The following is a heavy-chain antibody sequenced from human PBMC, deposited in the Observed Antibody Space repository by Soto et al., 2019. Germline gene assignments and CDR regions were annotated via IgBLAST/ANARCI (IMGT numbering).Heavy chain of an antibody. CDR2: IWYDGSNK. V-gene: IGHV3-33*01. CDR1: GFTFSSYG. Sequence: GGSLRLSCAASGFTFSSYGMHWVRQAPGKGLEWVAVIWYDGSNKYYADSVKGRFTISRDNSKNTLYLQMNSLRAGDTAVYYCSRDHRVGATRHDAFDIWGQGTMVTVSS. CDR3: SRDHRVGATRHDAFDI. J-gene: IGHJ3*02. D-gene: IGHD1-26*01.